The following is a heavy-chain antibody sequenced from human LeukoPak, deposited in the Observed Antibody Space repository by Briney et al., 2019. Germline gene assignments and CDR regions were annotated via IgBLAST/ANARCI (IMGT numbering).Heavy chain of an antibody. CDR3: ARDQLSRGVWFDP. CDR1: GYTFTSYA. Sequence: ASVKVSCKASGYTFTSYAINWVRQAPGQGLEWMGWINVNNGNPNYAQSLQGRVTITIDTSISTAYMELRSLRADDTAVYYCARDQLSRGVWFDPWSRGTLVTVSS. D-gene: IGHD1-1*01. CDR2: INVNNGNP. J-gene: IGHJ5*02. V-gene: IGHV1-18*01.